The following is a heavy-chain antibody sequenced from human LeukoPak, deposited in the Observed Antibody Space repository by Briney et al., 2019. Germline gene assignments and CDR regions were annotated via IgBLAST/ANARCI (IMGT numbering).Heavy chain of an antibody. Sequence: ASVKVSCKASGYTFTGYYMHWVRQAPGQGLEWMGWINPNSGGTNYAQKFQGRVTMTRDTSISTAYMGLSRLRSDDTAVYYCARGYCGGDCYSKDWGQGTLVTVSS. D-gene: IGHD2-21*02. J-gene: IGHJ4*02. CDR3: ARGYCGGDCYSKD. CDR2: INPNSGGT. CDR1: GYTFTGYY. V-gene: IGHV1-2*02.